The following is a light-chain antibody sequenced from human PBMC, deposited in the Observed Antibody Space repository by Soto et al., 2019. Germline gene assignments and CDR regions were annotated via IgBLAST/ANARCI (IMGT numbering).Light chain of an antibody. J-gene: IGLJ2*01. Sequence: QSALTQPASVSGSPGQSITISCTGTSSDVGGYNYVSWYQQHPGKAPKLMIYKVSNRPSGVSNRFSGSKSGNTASLTISGLQAEDEADYYCSSYTSSSTLVVFGGRTQLTVL. CDR2: KVS. V-gene: IGLV2-14*01. CDR3: SSYTSSSTLVV. CDR1: SSDVGGYNY.